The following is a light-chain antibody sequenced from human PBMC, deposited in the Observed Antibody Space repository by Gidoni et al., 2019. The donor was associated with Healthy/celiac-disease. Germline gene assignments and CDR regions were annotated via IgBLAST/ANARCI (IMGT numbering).Light chain of an antibody. J-gene: IGKJ5*01. CDR1: HSGSSSY. Sequence: VLTQSPGTLSLSPVERATLSCRASHSGSSSYLAWYQQKPGQAPRLLIYGASSRDTGIPDRFSGSGSGTEFTLTISRLEPEDFAVYYCQQYGSSSITFGQGTRLEIK. CDR3: QQYGSSSIT. CDR2: GAS. V-gene: IGKV3-20*01.